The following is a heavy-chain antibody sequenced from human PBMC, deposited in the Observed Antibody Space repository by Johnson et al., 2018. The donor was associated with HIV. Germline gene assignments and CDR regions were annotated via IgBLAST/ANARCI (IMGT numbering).Heavy chain of an antibody. CDR2: ISYDGSNK. CDR3: ATPQEGYSAFDI. D-gene: IGHD2-15*01. V-gene: IGHV3-30*03. J-gene: IGHJ3*02. Sequence: MSWVRQAPGKGLEWVAVISYDGSNKYYADSVKGRFTISRDNSKNTLYLQMNSLRAEDTAVYYCATPQEGYSAFDIWGQGTMVTVSS.